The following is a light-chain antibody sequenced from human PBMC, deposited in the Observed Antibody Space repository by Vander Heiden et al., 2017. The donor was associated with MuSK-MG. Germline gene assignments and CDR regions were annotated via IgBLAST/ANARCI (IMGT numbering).Light chain of an antibody. CDR2: SAS. Sequence: IQLTQSPSSLSASVGDSVTITCRASEGIRSYLAWYQQKPGKAPKLLIYSASILQSGVPSRFSGSGSGTDFTLTISSLQPEDFATYYCQQLNNYPPFTFGPGTRVDIK. CDR3: QQLNNYPPFT. CDR1: EGIRSY. V-gene: IGKV1-9*01. J-gene: IGKJ3*01.